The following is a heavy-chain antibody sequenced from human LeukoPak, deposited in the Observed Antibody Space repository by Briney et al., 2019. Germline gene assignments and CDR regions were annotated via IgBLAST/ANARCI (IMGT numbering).Heavy chain of an antibody. Sequence: PGGSLRLSCAASGFTFSSYGMHWVRQAPGKGLEWVAVIWYDGSNKYYADSVKGRFTISRDNSKNTLYLQMNSLRAEDTAVYYCARDGYCSGGSCSLGYWGQGTLVTVSS. CDR2: IWYDGSNK. CDR3: ARDGYCSGGSCSLGY. D-gene: IGHD2-15*01. V-gene: IGHV3-33*01. J-gene: IGHJ4*02. CDR1: GFTFSSYG.